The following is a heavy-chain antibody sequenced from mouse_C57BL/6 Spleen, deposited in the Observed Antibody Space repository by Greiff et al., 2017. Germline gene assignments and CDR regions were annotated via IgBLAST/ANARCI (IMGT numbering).Heavy chain of an antibody. J-gene: IGHJ4*01. Sequence: EVKVEESEGGLVQPGSSMKLSCTASGFTFSDYYMAWVRQVPEKGLEWVANINYDGSSTYYLDSLKSRFIISRDNAKNILYLQMSSLKSEDTATYYCARASNWDYYYAMDYWGQGTSVTVSS. V-gene: IGHV5-16*01. D-gene: IGHD4-1*01. CDR1: GFTFSDYY. CDR3: ARASNWDYYYAMDY. CDR2: INYDGSST.